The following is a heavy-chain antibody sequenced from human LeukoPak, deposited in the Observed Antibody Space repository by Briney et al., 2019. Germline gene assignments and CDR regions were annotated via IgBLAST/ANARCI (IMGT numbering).Heavy chain of an antibody. D-gene: IGHD4-17*01. CDR1: GFTFSRFG. CDR2: ISSSSSYI. V-gene: IGHV3-21*01. J-gene: IGHJ4*02. CDR3: TQSAVTTVTTFPN. Sequence: GGSLRLSCAASGFTFSRFGMNWVRQAPGKGLEWVSSISSSSSYIDYADSVKGRFTISRDNAKNSLYLQMNSLRAEDTAVYFCTQSAVTTVTTFPNWGQGTLVTVSS.